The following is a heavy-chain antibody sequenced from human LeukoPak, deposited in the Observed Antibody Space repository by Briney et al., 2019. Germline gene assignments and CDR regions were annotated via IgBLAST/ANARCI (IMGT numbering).Heavy chain of an antibody. D-gene: IGHD6-13*01. CDR1: GGSFSGYY. CDR2: INHSGST. Sequence: SETLSLTCAVYGGSFSGYYWSWIRQPPGKGLEWIGEINHSGSTNYNPSLKSRVTISVDTSKNQFSLKLSSVTAADTAVYYCASIRSEQLVNRVDPWGQGTLVTVYS. CDR3: ASIRSEQLVNRVDP. V-gene: IGHV4-34*01. J-gene: IGHJ5*02.